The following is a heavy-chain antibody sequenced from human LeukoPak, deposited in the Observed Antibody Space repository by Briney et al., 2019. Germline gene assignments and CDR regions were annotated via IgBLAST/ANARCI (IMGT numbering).Heavy chain of an antibody. CDR3: ARDKRYYDILTGYFAGNYGMDV. CDR1: GFTFSSYW. CDR2: INSDGSST. J-gene: IGHJ6*02. D-gene: IGHD3-9*01. V-gene: IGHV3-74*01. Sequence: GGSLRLSCAASGFTFSSYWMPWVRQAPGKGLVWVSRINSDGSSTSYADSVKGRFTISRDNAKNTLYLQMNSLRAEDTAVYYCARDKRYYDILTGYFAGNYGMDVWGQGTTVTVSS.